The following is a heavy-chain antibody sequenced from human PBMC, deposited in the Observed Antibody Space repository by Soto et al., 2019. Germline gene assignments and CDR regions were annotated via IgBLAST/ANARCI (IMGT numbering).Heavy chain of an antibody. CDR1: GGSISSSNW. CDR2: IYYSGTT. D-gene: IGHD6-6*01. Sequence: PSETLSLTCAVSGGSISSSNWWGWIRQPPGKGLEWIGYIYYSGTTYYNPSLKSRVTMSVDTSKNQFSLKLSSVTAADTAVYYCARTSRFDCWGQGTLVTVSS. CDR3: ARTSRFDC. V-gene: IGHV4-28*01. J-gene: IGHJ4*02.